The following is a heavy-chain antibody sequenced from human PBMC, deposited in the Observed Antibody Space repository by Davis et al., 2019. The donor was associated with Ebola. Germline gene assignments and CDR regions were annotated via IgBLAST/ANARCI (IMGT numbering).Heavy chain of an antibody. CDR3: ANGGEVVPAANYYYYYYMDV. CDR1: GFTFSSYA. J-gene: IGHJ6*03. V-gene: IGHV3-23*01. Sequence: PGGSLRLSCAASGFTFSSYAMSWVRQAPGKGLEWVSAISGSGGSTYYADSVKGRFTISRDNSKNTLYLQMNSLRAEDTAVYYCANGGEVVPAANYYYYYYMDVWGKGTTVTVSS. D-gene: IGHD2-2*01. CDR2: ISGSGGST.